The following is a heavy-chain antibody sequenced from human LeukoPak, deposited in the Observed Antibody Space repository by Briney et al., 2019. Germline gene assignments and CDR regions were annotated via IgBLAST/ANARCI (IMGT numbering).Heavy chain of an antibody. CDR1: GGSIDSNNW. CDR3: ARVFGYSSDWQRKPYYYGMDV. D-gene: IGHD6-19*01. V-gene: IGHV4-4*02. CDR2: IYRSGST. J-gene: IGHJ6*02. Sequence: SETLSLTCAVSGGSIDSNNWWSWVRQPPGKGLEWIGEIYRSGSTNYNPSLKSRVTISVDKSKNQFSLRLKSVTVADTAVYYCARVFGYSSDWQRKPYYYGMDVWGQGTMVTISS.